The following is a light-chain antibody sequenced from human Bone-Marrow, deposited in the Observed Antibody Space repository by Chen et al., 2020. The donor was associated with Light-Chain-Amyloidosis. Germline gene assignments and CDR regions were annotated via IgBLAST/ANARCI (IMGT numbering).Light chain of an antibody. CDR3: QVWDRSSDRPV. CDR2: DDS. J-gene: IGLJ3*02. V-gene: IGLV3-21*02. Sequence: SYVLTQPSSVSVASGQTATIAWGGNNIGSTSVHWYQQTPGQAPLLVVYDDSDRPSGIPERLSGSHSGNTATLTISRVQAVDEADYYCQVWDRSSDRPVFGGGTKLTVL. CDR1: NIGSTS.